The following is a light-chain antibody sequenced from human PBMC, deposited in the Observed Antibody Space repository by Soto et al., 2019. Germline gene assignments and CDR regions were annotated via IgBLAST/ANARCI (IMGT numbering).Light chain of an antibody. CDR1: SYNIGAGYD. CDR2: GNS. J-gene: IGLJ1*01. Sequence: QSVLTQPPSVTGAPGQTVTISCTGSSYNIGAGYDVHWYQQLPGTAPKLLIYGNSNRPSGVPDRFSGAKSGTSASLAITGLQAEDEADYYCQSYDSSLSGLVFGTGTKLTVL. V-gene: IGLV1-40*01. CDR3: QSYDSSLSGLV.